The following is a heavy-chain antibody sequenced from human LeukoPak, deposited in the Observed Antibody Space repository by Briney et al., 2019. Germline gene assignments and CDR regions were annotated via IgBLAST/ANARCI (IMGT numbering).Heavy chain of an antibody. CDR2: IYYSGST. J-gene: IGHJ4*02. D-gene: IGHD4-17*01. CDR3: ARSGDDYGDPFDY. Sequence: SETLSLTCTVSGGSISSSTSGWGWYWGWIRQPPGKGLEWIGSIYYSGSTYYNPSLKGRVTISVDRSKNQFSLKLSSVTAADTAVYYCARSGDDYGDPFDYWGQGALVTVSS. CDR1: GGSISSSTSGWGWY. V-gene: IGHV4-39*07.